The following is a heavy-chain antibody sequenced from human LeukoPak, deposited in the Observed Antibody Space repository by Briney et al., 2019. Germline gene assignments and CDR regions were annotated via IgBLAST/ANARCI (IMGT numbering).Heavy chain of an antibody. V-gene: IGHV3-53*01. J-gene: IGHJ6*03. CDR1: GFTVGTNY. CDR2: FYSGSST. Sequence: GGSLRLSCAASGFTVGTNYMSWVRQAPGRGLEWGSLFYSGSSTYYANSVKGRFTISRDNSKNTVYLQMNSLRAEDTAVYYCARVPYGNYHYYYMDVWGKGTTVTVSS. CDR3: ARVPYGNYHYYYMDV. D-gene: IGHD3-10*01.